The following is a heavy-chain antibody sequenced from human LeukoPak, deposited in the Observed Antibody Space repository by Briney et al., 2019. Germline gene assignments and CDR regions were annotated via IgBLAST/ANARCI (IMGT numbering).Heavy chain of an antibody. V-gene: IGHV3-30*02. D-gene: IGHD3-10*01. CDR2: VSYDGSNT. J-gene: IGHJ6*03. CDR1: GFTLINYR. Sequence: QPGGSLRLSCAASGFTLINYRMHDVRQAPGKGLEWVAFVSYDGSNTYCADSVKGRFTISRDNFKNTLYLEMDSLRTEDTAVYYCAKDQRIYGILYYIYMDVWGKGTTVTISS. CDR3: AKDQRIYGILYYIYMDV.